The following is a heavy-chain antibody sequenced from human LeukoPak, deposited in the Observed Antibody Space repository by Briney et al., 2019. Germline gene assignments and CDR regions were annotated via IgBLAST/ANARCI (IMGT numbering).Heavy chain of an antibody. CDR1: GYTFTSYY. D-gene: IGHD4-17*01. Sequence: ASVKVSCKASGYTFTSYYMHWVRQAPGQGLEWMGWINPNSGGTNYAQKFQGWVTMTRDTSISTAYMELSRLRSEDTAVYYCARGSPVTNPPAILDYWGQGTLVTVSS. CDR3: ARGSPVTNPPAILDY. CDR2: INPNSGGT. V-gene: IGHV1-2*04. J-gene: IGHJ4*02.